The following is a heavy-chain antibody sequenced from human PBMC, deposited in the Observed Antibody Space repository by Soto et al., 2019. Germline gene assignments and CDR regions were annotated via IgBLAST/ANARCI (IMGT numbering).Heavy chain of an antibody. CDR3: AKDRYRYDPLYYGMDV. Sequence: GGSLRLSCAASGFTFSSYGMHWVRQAPGKGLEWVAVISYDGSNKYYADSVKGRFTISRDNSKNTLYLQMNSLRAEDTAVYYCAKDRYRYDPLYYGMDVWGPGTKVTVYS. J-gene: IGHJ6*02. CDR1: GFTFSSYG. D-gene: IGHD5-18*01. CDR2: ISYDGSNK. V-gene: IGHV3-30*18.